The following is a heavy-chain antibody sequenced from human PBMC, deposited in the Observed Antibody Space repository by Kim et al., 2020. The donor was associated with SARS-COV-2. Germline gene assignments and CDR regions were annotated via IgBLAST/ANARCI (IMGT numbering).Heavy chain of an antibody. V-gene: IGHV3-23*01. D-gene: IGHD3-22*01. CDR3: AKSGSSISMIVVVLTY. CDR2: ISGSGGST. J-gene: IGHJ4*02. Sequence: GGSLRLSCAASGFTFSSYAMSWVRQAPGKGLEWVSAISGSGGSTYYADSVKGRFTISRDNSKNTLYLQMHSLRAEDTAVYYCAKSGSSISMIVVVLTYWGQGTLVTVSS. CDR1: GFTFSSYA.